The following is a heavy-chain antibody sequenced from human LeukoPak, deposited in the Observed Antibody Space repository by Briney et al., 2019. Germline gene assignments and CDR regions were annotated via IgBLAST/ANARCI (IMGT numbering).Heavy chain of an antibody. D-gene: IGHD6-19*01. CDR1: GFTFSSYG. CDR3: AADSSGWSS. J-gene: IGHJ4*02. Sequence: GGSLRLSCAASGFTFSSYGMHWVRQAPGKGLEWVAVISYDGSNKSYADSVKGRFTISRDNSKNTLYLQMNSLRAEDTAVYYCAADSSGWSSWGQGTLVTVSS. CDR2: ISYDGSNK. V-gene: IGHV3-30*03.